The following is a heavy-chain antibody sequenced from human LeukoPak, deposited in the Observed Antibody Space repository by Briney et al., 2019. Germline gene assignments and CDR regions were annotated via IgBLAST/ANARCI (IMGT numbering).Heavy chain of an antibody. CDR1: GYTFRGNY. CDR3: ARDPSSVTLSFFDY. V-gene: IGHV1-2*02. J-gene: IGHJ4*02. Sequence: ASVKVSCKASGYTFRGNYIHWLRQAPGQGLEWMGWIDANKGDTKSAQKFQGRVTTSRDTSISTAYMDLSSLSPDDAAVYYCARDPSSVTLSFFDYWGQGTLVTVSS. CDR2: IDANKGDT. D-gene: IGHD4-11*01.